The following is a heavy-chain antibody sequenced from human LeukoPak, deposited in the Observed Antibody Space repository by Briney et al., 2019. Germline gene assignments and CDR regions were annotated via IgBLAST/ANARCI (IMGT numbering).Heavy chain of an antibody. J-gene: IGHJ4*02. D-gene: IGHD5-24*01. CDR2: IYPADSDT. V-gene: IGHV5-51*01. CDR1: GYSFTSYW. CDR3: ARLRRRDGYKIDY. Sequence: GESLKISCKGSGYSFTSYWIGWMRQMPGKGLEWMGIIYPADSDTRYSPSFQGQVTISADKSISTAYLQWSSLKASDTAMYYCARLRRRDGYKIDYWGQGTLVTVS.